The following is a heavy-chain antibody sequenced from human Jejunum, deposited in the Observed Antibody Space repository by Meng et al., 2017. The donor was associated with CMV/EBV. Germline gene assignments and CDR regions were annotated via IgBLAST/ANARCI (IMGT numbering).Heavy chain of an antibody. CDR1: SYW. V-gene: IGHV5-51*01. CDR3: ATSLIGPAAVTRPNSSNY. CDR2: IYPADAET. J-gene: IGHJ4*02. Sequence: SYWSGWVRQMPGKGLEWMGIIYPADAETTYSPSFQGQVTISADKSIDTAYLQWSSLKASDTAMYYCATSLIGPAAVTRPNSSNYWGQGTLVTVSS. D-gene: IGHD2-2*01.